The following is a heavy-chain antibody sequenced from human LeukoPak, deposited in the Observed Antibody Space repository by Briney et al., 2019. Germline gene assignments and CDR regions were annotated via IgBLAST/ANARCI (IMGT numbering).Heavy chain of an antibody. D-gene: IGHD3-10*01. Sequence: GGSLRLSCAASGSTFSNYAMSWVRQAPGWGLEWLSGISGTGGSTNYADSVKGRFTISRDNSKNTLYLQMNSLRADDTAVYYCAKDRVYGSGSYEDDWGQGTLVTVSS. CDR2: ISGTGGST. V-gene: IGHV3-23*01. CDR1: GSTFSNYA. CDR3: AKDRVYGSGSYEDD. J-gene: IGHJ4*02.